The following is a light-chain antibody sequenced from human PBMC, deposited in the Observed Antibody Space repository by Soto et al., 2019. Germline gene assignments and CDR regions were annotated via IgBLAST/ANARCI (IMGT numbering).Light chain of an antibody. Sequence: DIQMTQSPSTLSASVGDRVTITCRASQSVNNWLAWYQQKPGKAPKLLIYKASTLQTGVPSRFSGSGSGTDFTLTISSLQPDDAATYYCQQYHSYSWTFGQGTKVEI. CDR2: KAS. J-gene: IGKJ1*01. CDR3: QQYHSYSWT. V-gene: IGKV1-5*03. CDR1: QSVNNW.